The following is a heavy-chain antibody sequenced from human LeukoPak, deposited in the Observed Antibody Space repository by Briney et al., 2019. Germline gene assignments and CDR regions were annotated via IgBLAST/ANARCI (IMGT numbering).Heavy chain of an antibody. J-gene: IGHJ3*02. CDR1: GFTLSSYS. CDR3: ARLAGIWFGEPDHDAFDI. CDR2: ISSSSGTI. D-gene: IGHD3-10*01. V-gene: IGHV3-48*01. Sequence: PGGSLRLSCAAPGFTLSSYSMNWVRQAPGKGLEWVSYISSSSGTIYYADSVKGRFTISRDNAKNSLYLQMNSLRAEDTAVYYCARLAGIWFGEPDHDAFDIWGQGTMVTVSS.